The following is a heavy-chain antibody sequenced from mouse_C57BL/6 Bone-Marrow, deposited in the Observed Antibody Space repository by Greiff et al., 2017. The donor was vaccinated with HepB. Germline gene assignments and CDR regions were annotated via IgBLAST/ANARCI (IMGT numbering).Heavy chain of an antibody. Sequence: VQLQQSGAELVRPGASVKLSCTASGFNIKDDYMHWVKQRPEQGLEWIGWIDPENGDTEYASKFQGKATITADTSSNTAYLQLSSLTSEDTAVYHCTPYYYGSSSDYWGQGTTLTVSS. CDR2: IDPENGDT. CDR1: GFNIKDDY. D-gene: IGHD1-1*01. V-gene: IGHV14-4*01. J-gene: IGHJ2*01. CDR3: TPYYYGSSSDY.